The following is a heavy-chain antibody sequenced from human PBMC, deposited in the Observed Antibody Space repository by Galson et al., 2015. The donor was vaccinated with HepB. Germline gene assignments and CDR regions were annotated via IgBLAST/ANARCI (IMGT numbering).Heavy chain of an antibody. CDR2: ISGSGGST. CDR1: GFTFSSYA. D-gene: IGHD4-11*01. Sequence: SLRLSCAAFGFTFSSYAMSWVRQAPGKGLEWVSAISGSGGSTYYADSVKGRFTISRDSSKNTLYLQMNSLRAEDTAVYYCAKDDYSNASFGHYYYYGMDAWGQGTTVTVSS. J-gene: IGHJ6*02. V-gene: IGHV3-23*01. CDR3: AKDDYSNASFGHYYYYGMDA.